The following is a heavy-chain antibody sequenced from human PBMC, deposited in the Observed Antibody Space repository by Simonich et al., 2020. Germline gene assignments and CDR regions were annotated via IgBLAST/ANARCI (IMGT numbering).Heavy chain of an antibody. CDR2: IKQDGSRK. CDR3: ARDGLGTAYYYYMDV. J-gene: IGHJ6*03. D-gene: IGHD7-27*01. Sequence: EVQLVESGGGLVQPGGSLRLSCAASGFTFSSYWMSWVRQGPGKGLEWVANIKQDGSRKYYVDSVKGRFTISRNNAKTSLYLQMNILRAEDTAVYYCARDGLGTAYYYYMDVWGKGTTVTVSS. V-gene: IGHV3-7*01. CDR1: GFTFSSYW.